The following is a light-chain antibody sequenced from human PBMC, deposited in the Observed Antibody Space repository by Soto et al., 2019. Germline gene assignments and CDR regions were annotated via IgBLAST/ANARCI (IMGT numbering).Light chain of an antibody. V-gene: IGKV1-5*03. CDR1: QSISSW. CDR3: QQYHTYPWT. Sequence: DLQMTQSPSTLSASVGDRVTITCRASQSISSWLAWYQQKPGKAPKLLIYKASSLESGVPSRFSGSGSGTEITLTISSLQPDDFATYYCQQYHTYPWTFGQGTKVEIK. CDR2: KAS. J-gene: IGKJ1*01.